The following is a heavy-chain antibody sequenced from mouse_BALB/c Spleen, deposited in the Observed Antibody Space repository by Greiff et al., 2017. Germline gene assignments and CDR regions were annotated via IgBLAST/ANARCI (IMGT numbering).Heavy chain of an antibody. V-gene: IGHV1-18*01. CDR3: ASRMPFYGSSYGFAY. J-gene: IGHJ3*01. CDR2: INPNNGGT. Sequence: EVQLQQSGPELVKPGASVKISCKTSGYTFTEYTMHWVKQSHGKSLEWIGGINPNNGGTSYNQKFKGKATLTVDKSSSTAYMELRSLTSEDSAVYYCASRMPFYGSSYGFAYWGQGTLVTVSA. D-gene: IGHD1-1*01. CDR1: GYTFTEYT.